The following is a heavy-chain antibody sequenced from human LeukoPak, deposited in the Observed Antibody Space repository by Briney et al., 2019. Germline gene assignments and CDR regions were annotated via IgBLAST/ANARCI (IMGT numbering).Heavy chain of an antibody. CDR3: AQMEGQWLGTAGFVKH. Sequence: PSETLSLTCTVSGASMTTPTYFWGWVRQPPGKGLEWIETVSHNGNTYYNPSLTSRLSMPVDTSKKQFSLSLTSVTAADTAVSYRAQMEGQWLGTAGFVKHWGQGTLVTVSS. J-gene: IGHJ1*01. CDR2: VSHNGNT. V-gene: IGHV4-39*01. CDR1: GASMTTPTYF. D-gene: IGHD6-19*01.